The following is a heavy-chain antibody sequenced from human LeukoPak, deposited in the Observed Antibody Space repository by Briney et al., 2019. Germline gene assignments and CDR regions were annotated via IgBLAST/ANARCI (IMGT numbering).Heavy chain of an antibody. J-gene: IGHJ4*02. CDR2: ISSSST. D-gene: IGHD5-12*01. V-gene: IGHV3-21*01. CDR3: ARDCGYEIDY. CDR1: GFTFSGYG. Sequence: GGSLRLSCAASGFTFSGYGMHWVRQAPGKGLEWVSSISSSSTYADSVKGRFTISRDSAKNSLYLQMNSLRVEDTAVYYCARDCGYEIDYWGQGTLVTVSS.